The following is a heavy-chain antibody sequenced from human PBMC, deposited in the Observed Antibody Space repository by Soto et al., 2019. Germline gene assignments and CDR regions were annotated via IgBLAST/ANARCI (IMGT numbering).Heavy chain of an antibody. Sequence: GGSLRLSCAASGFTFRSYAMSWVRQAPGKGLEWVSVLSGSGGSIYYADYVKGRFTISRDNSKNPLYLKMNRLRAEDTAVYYCEKDELVQDIVVLPSTQEMAWFHPGGQETLVTVS. CDR2: LSGSGGSI. CDR1: GFTFRSYA. V-gene: IGHV3-23*01. J-gene: IGHJ5*02. CDR3: EKDELVQDIVVLPSTQEMAWFHP. D-gene: IGHD2-2*01.